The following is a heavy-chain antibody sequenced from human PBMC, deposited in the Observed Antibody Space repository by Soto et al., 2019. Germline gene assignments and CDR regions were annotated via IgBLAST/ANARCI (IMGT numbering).Heavy chain of an antibody. Sequence: GGSLRLSCAASGFTFSNAWMNWVRQAPGKGLEWVGRIKSKTDGGTTDYAAPVKGRFTISRDDSKNTLYLQMNSLKTEDTAVYYCTTDLGQLVFLRFLEWLIPWGQGTLVTVSS. J-gene: IGHJ5*02. CDR1: GFTFSNAW. D-gene: IGHD3-3*01. CDR3: TTDLGQLVFLRFLEWLIP. CDR2: IKSKTDGGTT. V-gene: IGHV3-15*07.